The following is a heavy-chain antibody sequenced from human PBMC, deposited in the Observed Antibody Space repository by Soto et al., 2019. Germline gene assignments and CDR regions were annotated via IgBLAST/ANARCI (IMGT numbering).Heavy chain of an antibody. CDR2: IYYSGST. Sequence: SLTCTVSGGSISSGDYYWSWIRQPPGKGLEWIGYIYYSGSTYYNPSLKSRVTISVDTSKDQFSLKLSSVTAADTAVYYCARVETAMNYWGQGTLVTAPQ. V-gene: IGHV4-30-4*01. D-gene: IGHD5-18*01. CDR1: GGSISSGDYY. J-gene: IGHJ4*02. CDR3: ARVETAMNY.